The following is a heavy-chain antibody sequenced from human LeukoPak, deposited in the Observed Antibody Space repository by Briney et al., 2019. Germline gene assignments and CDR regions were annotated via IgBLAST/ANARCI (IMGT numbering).Heavy chain of an antibody. D-gene: IGHD2-2*01. V-gene: IGHV1-18*01. CDR2: ISAYNGNT. Sequence: GASVKVSCKASGYTFTSYGISWVRQAPGQGLEWMGWISAYNGNTNYAQKLQGRVTMTTDTSTSTAYMELRSLRSDDTAVYYCAREDINRYCSSTSCYVFRFDPWGQGTLVTVSS. CDR3: AREDINRYCSSTSCYVFRFDP. J-gene: IGHJ5*02. CDR1: GYTFTSYG.